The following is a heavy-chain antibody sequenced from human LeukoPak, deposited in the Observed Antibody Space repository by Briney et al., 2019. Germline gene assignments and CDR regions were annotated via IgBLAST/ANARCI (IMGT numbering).Heavy chain of an antibody. CDR3: AKDKQWLEWGAFDI. CDR2: IRYDGSNK. D-gene: IGHD6-19*01. V-gene: IGHV3-30*02. J-gene: IGHJ3*02. Sequence: GGSLRLSCAASGFTFSSYGMHWVRQAPGKGLEWVAFIRYDGSNKYYADSVKGRFTISRDNSKNTLYLQMNSLRAEDTAVYYCAKDKQWLEWGAFDIWGQATMVTVSS. CDR1: GFTFSSYG.